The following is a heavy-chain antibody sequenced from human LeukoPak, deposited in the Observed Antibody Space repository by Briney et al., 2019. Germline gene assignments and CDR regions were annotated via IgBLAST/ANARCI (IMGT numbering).Heavy chain of an antibody. Sequence: ASVKVSCKASGYTFTSYYMHWVRQAPGQGLEWMGIINPSGGSTSYAQKSQGRVAMTRDTSTSTVYMELSSLRSEDTAVYYCARDSGSYWTLFDYWGQGTLVTVSS. CDR2: INPSGGST. CDR1: GYTFTSYY. J-gene: IGHJ4*02. CDR3: ARDSGSYWTLFDY. D-gene: IGHD1-26*01. V-gene: IGHV1-46*01.